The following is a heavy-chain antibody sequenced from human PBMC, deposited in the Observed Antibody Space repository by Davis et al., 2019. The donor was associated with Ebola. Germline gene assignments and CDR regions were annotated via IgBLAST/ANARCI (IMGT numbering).Heavy chain of an antibody. V-gene: IGHV3-23*01. Sequence: GGSLRLSCAASGFTFSSYAMSWVRQAPGKGLEWVSAISGSGGSTYYADSVKGRFTISRDNSKNTLYLQMNSLNTDDTATYYCAKGGSSWSRFDSWGQGTLVTVSS. CDR1: GFTFSSYA. D-gene: IGHD6-13*01. CDR3: AKGGSSWSRFDS. J-gene: IGHJ4*02. CDR2: ISGSGGST.